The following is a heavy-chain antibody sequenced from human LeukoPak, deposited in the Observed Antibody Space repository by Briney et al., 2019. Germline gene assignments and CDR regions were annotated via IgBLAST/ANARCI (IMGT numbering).Heavy chain of an antibody. V-gene: IGHV4-61*02. Sequence: SETLSLTCTVSGGSISSSSYYWGWIRQPPGKGLEWIGRIYTSGRTNYNLSLKNRVTISVDTSKNQFSLKLSSVTAADTAVYYCAREYYYGSGSFDYWGQGTLVTVSS. CDR3: AREYYYGSGSFDY. D-gene: IGHD3-10*01. CDR1: GGSISSSSYY. CDR2: IYTSGRT. J-gene: IGHJ4*02.